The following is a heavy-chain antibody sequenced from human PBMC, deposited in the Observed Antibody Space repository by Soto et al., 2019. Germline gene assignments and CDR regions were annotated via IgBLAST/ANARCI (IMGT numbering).Heavy chain of an antibody. D-gene: IGHD3-9*01. CDR1: GFTFSNYG. CDR3: ARPQNDILTDSYTNYFDP. V-gene: IGHV1-18*01. J-gene: IGHJ5*02. CDR2: ISAYNGNT. Sequence: QVQLVQSGAEVKKPGASVKVSCKASGFTFSNYGITWLRQVPGQVLEWMGWISAYNGNTVHAQEYQGRLTMTTDTSTSTAYMELRSLRPDDTAVYYCARPQNDILTDSYTNYFDPWGQGTLVTVSS.